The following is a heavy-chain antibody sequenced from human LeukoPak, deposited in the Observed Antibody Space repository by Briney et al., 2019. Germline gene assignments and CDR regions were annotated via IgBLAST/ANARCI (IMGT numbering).Heavy chain of an antibody. CDR2: IRNKANSYAT. D-gene: IGHD4-17*01. J-gene: IGHJ6*03. CDR3: TTLRSYYYYMDV. V-gene: IGHV3-73*01. Sequence: GGSLKLSCAASGFTFSGSAMHWVRQASGEGLEWVGRIRNKANSYATAYAASVKGRFTISRDDSKNTAYLQMNSLKTEDTAVYYCTTLRSYYYYMDVWGKGTTVTVSS. CDR1: GFTFSGSA.